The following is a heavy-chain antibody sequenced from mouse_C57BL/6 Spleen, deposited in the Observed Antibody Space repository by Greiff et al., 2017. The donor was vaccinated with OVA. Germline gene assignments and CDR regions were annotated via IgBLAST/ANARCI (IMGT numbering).Heavy chain of an antibody. Sequence: VQLVESGPGLVQPSQSLSITCTVSGFSLTSYGVHWVRQSPGKGLEWLGVIWRGGSTDYNAAFMSRLSITKDNSKSQVFFKMNSLQADDTAIYYCAKKENYDYDDYYAMDYWGQGTSVTVSS. CDR3: AKKENYDYDDYYAMDY. CDR1: GFSLTSYG. J-gene: IGHJ4*01. D-gene: IGHD2-4*01. V-gene: IGHV2-5*01. CDR2: IWRGGST.